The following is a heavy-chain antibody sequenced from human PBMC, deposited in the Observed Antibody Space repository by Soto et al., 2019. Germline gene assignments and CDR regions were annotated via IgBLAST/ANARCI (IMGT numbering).Heavy chain of an antibody. CDR3: ARVWGGAFDI. J-gene: IGHJ3*02. CDR2: IYYSGST. CDR1: GGSSSRYY. V-gene: IGHV4-59*01. D-gene: IGHD3-10*01. Sequence: PSETLSLTCTVAGGSSSRYYWSWIRQPPGKGLEWIGYIYYSGSTNYNPSLKSRVTISVDTSKNQFSLKLSSVTAADTAVYYCARVWGGAFDIWGHGTMVTVS.